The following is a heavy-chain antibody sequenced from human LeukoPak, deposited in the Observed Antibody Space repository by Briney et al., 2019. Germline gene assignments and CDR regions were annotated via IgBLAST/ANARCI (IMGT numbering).Heavy chain of an antibody. Sequence: PSETLSLTCTVSGGSISSYYWSWIRQPPGKGLEWMGYIYYSGRTNYNPSLKSPVTISLDTSKTPFSLQLSSVTAADTAVYYCATLVAGTHYWGQGTLVTVSS. CDR1: GGSISSYY. J-gene: IGHJ4*02. V-gene: IGHV4-59*08. CDR3: ATLVAGTHY. D-gene: IGHD6-19*01. CDR2: IYYSGRT.